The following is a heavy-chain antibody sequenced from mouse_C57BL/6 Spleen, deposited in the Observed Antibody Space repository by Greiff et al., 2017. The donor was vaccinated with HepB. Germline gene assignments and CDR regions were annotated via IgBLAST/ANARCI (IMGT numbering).Heavy chain of an antibody. Sequence: VQLQQPGAELVRPGSSVKLSCKASGYTFTSYWMDWVKQRPGQGLEWIGNIYPSDSETHYNQKFKDKATLTVDKSSSTAYMQLSSLTSEDSAVYYCARAYYGSSYVYWGQGTLVTVSA. CDR1: GYTFTSYW. J-gene: IGHJ3*01. CDR2: IYPSDSET. D-gene: IGHD1-1*01. CDR3: ARAYYGSSYVY. V-gene: IGHV1-61*01.